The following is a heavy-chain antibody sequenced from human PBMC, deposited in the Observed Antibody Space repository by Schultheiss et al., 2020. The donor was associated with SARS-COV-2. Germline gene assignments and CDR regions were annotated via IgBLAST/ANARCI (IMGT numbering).Heavy chain of an antibody. CDR1: GFTFDDYA. J-gene: IGHJ4*02. V-gene: IGHV3-9*01. CDR2: IIWNSGSI. Sequence: GGSLRLSCAASGFTFDDYAMHWVRQAPGKGLEWVSGIIWNSGSIGYADSVKGRFTISRDNAKNSLYLQMNSLRAEDTAVYYCAKPHCSSTSCSRYFDYWGQGTLVTVSS. CDR3: AKPHCSSTSCSRYFDY. D-gene: IGHD2-2*01.